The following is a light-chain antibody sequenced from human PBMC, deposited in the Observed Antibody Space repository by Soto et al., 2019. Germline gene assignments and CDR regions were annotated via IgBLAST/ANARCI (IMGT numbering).Light chain of an antibody. Sequence: QSALTQPRSVSGSPGQSVTLSCTGTSSDVGGYNYVSWYQQHPGKAPKLMIYDVSKRPSGVPDRFSGSKSGNTASLTISGLQAEDEAEYYCCSYAGSYTWVFGGGTKVTVL. CDR3: CSYAGSYTWV. V-gene: IGLV2-11*01. CDR2: DVS. CDR1: SSDVGGYNY. J-gene: IGLJ3*02.